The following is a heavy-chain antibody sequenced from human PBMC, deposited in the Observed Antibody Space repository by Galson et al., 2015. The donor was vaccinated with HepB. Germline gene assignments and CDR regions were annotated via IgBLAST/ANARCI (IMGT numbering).Heavy chain of an antibody. CDR1: GYTFTSYA. D-gene: IGHD3-9*01. CDR2: ISTNTGNP. J-gene: IGHJ6*02. V-gene: IGHV7-4-1*02. CDR3: ARDPYFDYYYGMDV. Sequence: SVKVSCKASGYTFTSYAMNWVRQAPGQGLEWMGWISTNTGNPTYAQGFTGRFVFSLDTSVSTAYLQISSLKAEDTAVYYCARDPYFDYYYGMDVWGQGTTVTVSS.